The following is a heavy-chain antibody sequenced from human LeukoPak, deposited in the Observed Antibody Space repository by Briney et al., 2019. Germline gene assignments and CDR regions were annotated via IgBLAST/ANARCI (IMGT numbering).Heavy chain of an antibody. CDR3: ARRGSGLDWFDP. V-gene: IGHV4-39*01. CDR1: SGSISSSSYY. J-gene: IGHJ5*02. Sequence: SETLSLTCTVSSGSISSSSYYWGWIRQPPGKGLEWIGSIFYSGGTYYSPSLKSRVTISVDTSNNQFSLKLSSVTAADTAVYYRARRGSGLDWFDPWGQGTLVTVSS. D-gene: IGHD6-19*01. CDR2: IFYSGGT.